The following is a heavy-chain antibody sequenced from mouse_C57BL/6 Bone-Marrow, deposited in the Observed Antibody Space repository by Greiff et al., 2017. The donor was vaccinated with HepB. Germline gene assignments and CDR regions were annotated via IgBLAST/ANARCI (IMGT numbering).Heavy chain of an antibody. Sequence: QVQLQQPGAELVKPGASVKLSCKASGYTFTSYWMHWVKQRPGQGLEWIGMIHPNSGSTNYNEKFKSKATLTVDKSSSTAYMQLSSLTSEDSAVYYCARVDSSGYGAYWGQGTLVTVSA. CDR1: GYTFTSYW. CDR2: IHPNSGST. D-gene: IGHD3-2*02. V-gene: IGHV1-64*01. J-gene: IGHJ3*01. CDR3: ARVDSSGYGAY.